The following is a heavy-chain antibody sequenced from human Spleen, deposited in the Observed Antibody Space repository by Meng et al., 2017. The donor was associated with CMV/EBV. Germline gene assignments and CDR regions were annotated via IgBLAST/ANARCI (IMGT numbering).Heavy chain of an antibody. D-gene: IGHD6-6*01. V-gene: IGHV1-2*02. Sequence: QVQLVQSGAEVKKPGASVKVSCKASGYTFTGYYMHWVRQAPGQGLEWMGWINPNSGDTNYAQKFQGRVTMTRDTSISTAYMELSRLRSDDTAVYYCASCIAARARGWFDPWGQGTLVTVSS. CDR3: ASCIAARARGWFDP. CDR1: GYTFTGYY. CDR2: INPNSGDT. J-gene: IGHJ5*02.